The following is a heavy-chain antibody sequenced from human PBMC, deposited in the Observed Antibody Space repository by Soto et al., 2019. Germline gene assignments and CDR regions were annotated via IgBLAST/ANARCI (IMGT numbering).Heavy chain of an antibody. CDR1: GYTFTGYG. Sequence: ASVKVSCKASGYTFTGYGISWVRQAPGQGLEWMGWISAYNGNTNYAQKLQGRVTMTTDTSTSTAYMELRSLRSDDTAVYYCAREEYQLLGDYGMDVWGQGTTVTVSS. V-gene: IGHV1-18*04. CDR3: AREEYQLLGDYGMDV. D-gene: IGHD2-2*01. J-gene: IGHJ6*02. CDR2: ISAYNGNT.